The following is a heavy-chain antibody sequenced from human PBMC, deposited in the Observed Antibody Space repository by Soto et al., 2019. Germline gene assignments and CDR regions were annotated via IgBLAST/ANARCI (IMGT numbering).Heavy chain of an antibody. V-gene: IGHV4-4*07. CDR2: IYASGTT. J-gene: IGHJ4*02. D-gene: IGHD1-1*01. CDR1: GASISNYY. Sequence: SETLSLTCTVCGASISNYYCSWIRQPAGKGLECLGRIYASGTTTYNPSLRSRVTMSVETSKNQFSLNLNSVTAADTAVYYCARESRSELGTVEYCGQGTLVTVSS. CDR3: ARESRSELGTVEY.